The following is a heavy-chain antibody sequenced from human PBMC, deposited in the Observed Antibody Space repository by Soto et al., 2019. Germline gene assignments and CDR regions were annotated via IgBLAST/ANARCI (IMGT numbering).Heavy chain of an antibody. CDR1: GDSVSSNSAA. CDR2: TYYRSKWYN. V-gene: IGHV6-1*01. J-gene: IGHJ6*02. CDR3: ARDGIAAPLRGSYYYYGMDV. D-gene: IGHD6-6*01. Sequence: QVQLQQSGPGLVKPSQTLSLTCAISGDSVSSNSAAWNWIRQSPSRGLEWLGRTYYRSKWYNDYAVSVKSRITINPHTSKNQFSLQLNSLPPEDTAVYYCARDGIAAPLRGSYYYYGMDVWGQGTTVTVSS.